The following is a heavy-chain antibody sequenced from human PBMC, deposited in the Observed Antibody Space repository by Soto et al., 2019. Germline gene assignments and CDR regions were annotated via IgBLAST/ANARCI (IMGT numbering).Heavy chain of an antibody. J-gene: IGHJ3*02. Sequence: GGSLRLSCAAPGFSVSGNYMSWVRQAPGKGLEWVSVIYSGGSTYYADSVKGRFTISRDNSKNTLYLQMNILTAEDTAMYYCARNLHNYNSDAFDIWGQGTKVTVSS. D-gene: IGHD3-22*01. CDR1: GFSVSGNY. CDR3: ARNLHNYNSDAFDI. V-gene: IGHV3-53*01. CDR2: IYSGGST.